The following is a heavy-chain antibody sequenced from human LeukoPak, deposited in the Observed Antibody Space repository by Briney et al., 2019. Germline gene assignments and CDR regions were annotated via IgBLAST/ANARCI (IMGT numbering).Heavy chain of an antibody. CDR3: AREAYYFDY. J-gene: IGHJ4*02. V-gene: IGHV4-4*07. Sequence: SETLSLTCSVSGDSISYFYWSWIRQAAGKGLEWIGRIHNSGSTDYNASLKSRVTMSVDTSKNQFSLKLSSVTAADTAVYYCAREAYYFDYWGQGNLVTVSS. CDR1: GDSISYFY. CDR2: IHNSGST.